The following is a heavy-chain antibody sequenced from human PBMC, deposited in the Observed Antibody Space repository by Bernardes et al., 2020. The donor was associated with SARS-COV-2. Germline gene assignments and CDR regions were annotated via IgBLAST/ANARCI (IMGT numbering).Heavy chain of an antibody. D-gene: IGHD6-19*01. V-gene: IGHV3-23*01. CDR2: IRGTSANT. CDR1: GFTFRNSV. CDR3: AKKSSGWSTPGTLHH. Sequence: GGSLRLSCGASGFTFRNSVMAWVRQAPGQGLECVSVIRGTSANTYYADSVKGRFTVSRDNSKNTLYLQMDSLRVDDTALYYCAKKSSGWSTPGTLHHWGQGILVTVSS. J-gene: IGHJ4*02.